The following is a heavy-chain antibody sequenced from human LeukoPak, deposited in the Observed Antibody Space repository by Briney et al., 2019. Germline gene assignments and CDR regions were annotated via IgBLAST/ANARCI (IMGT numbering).Heavy chain of an antibody. CDR1: GGTFSSYA. V-gene: IGHV1-69*13. J-gene: IGHJ4*02. CDR3: ARDSGSSSSWYMGGYFDY. D-gene: IGHD6-13*01. Sequence: ASVKVSCKASGGTFSSYAISWVRQAPGQGLEWMGGIIPIFGTANYAQKFQGRVTITADESTSTAYMELSSLRSEDTAVYYCARDSGSSSSWYMGGYFDYWGQGTLVTVPS. CDR2: IIPIFGTA.